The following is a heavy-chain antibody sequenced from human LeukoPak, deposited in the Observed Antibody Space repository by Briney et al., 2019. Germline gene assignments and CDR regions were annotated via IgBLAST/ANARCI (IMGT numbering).Heavy chain of an antibody. CDR2: IYYSGST. V-gene: IGHV4-59*01. CDR1: GGSIRSYY. J-gene: IGHJ2*01. CDR3: ARVYYSSSYDYWYFDL. D-gene: IGHD6-13*01. Sequence: SETLSLTCTVSGGSIRSYYWSWIRQPPGKGLEWIGYIYYSGSTNYNPSLKSRVAISVDTSKNHFSLKLTSVTAADTAFYYCARVYYSSSYDYWYFDLWGRGTLVTVSS.